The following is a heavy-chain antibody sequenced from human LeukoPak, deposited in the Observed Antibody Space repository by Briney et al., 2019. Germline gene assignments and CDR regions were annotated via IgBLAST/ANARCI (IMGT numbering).Heavy chain of an antibody. CDR1: GGTFSSYA. V-gene: IGHV1-69*04. J-gene: IGHJ4*02. D-gene: IGHD5-24*01. Sequence: GSSVKVSCKASGGTFSSYAISWVRQAPGQGLEWMGRIIPILGIANYAQKFQGRVTITADKSPSTAYMELSSLKSEDTAVYYCAREVVEMATIRYWYFDYWGQGTLVTVSS. CDR3: AREVVEMATIRYWYFDY. CDR2: IIPILGIA.